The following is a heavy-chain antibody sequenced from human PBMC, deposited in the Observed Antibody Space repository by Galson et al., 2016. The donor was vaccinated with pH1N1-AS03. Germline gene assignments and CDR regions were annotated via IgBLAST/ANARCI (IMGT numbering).Heavy chain of an antibody. CDR1: GDSIRSND. J-gene: IGHJ6*03. CDR2: ISRSGDT. V-gene: IGHV4-59*08. D-gene: IGHD3-3*01. CDR3: ARHATTRSEVFGVPFYHYYYTDV. Sequence: LSLTCSVSGDSIRSNDWSWIRQSPGKGLEFIGYISRSGDTNYNPSLKSRVAISVDTSKNQFSLRLSPVTAADTAAYYCARHATTRSEVFGVPFYHYYYTDVWGKGTTVTVSS.